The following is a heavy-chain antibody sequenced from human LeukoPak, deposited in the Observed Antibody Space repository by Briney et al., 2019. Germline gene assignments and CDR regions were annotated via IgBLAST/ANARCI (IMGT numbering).Heavy chain of an antibody. D-gene: IGHD3-10*01. CDR3: ARDEGNYYGMAFDF. J-gene: IGHJ4*02. CDR1: GSSISNEY. V-gene: IGHV4-59*01. CDR2: VSSRGAT. Sequence: SETLSLTYTVSGSSISNEYWNWIRQSPEKGLEWIGFVSSRGATNYHPSLRSRVTISGDTSKKQFSLRLTSVSAADTAMYFCARDEGNYYGMAFDFWGQGILVTVSS.